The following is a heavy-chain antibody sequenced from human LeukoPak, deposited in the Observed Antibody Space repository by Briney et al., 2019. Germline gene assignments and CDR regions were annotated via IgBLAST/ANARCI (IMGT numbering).Heavy chain of an antibody. J-gene: IGHJ6*02. Sequence: ASVKVSCKASGYTFTTYSMHWVRQAPGQGLEWMAIINLSGGSTDYTQKFQGRVTMTRDTSTSTAYMELRSLRSDDTAVYYCARDRSSSWYDYYYYYGMDVWGQGTTVTVSS. CDR3: ARDRSSSWYDYYYYYGMDV. V-gene: IGHV1-46*01. CDR2: INLSGGST. D-gene: IGHD6-13*01. CDR1: GYTFTTYS.